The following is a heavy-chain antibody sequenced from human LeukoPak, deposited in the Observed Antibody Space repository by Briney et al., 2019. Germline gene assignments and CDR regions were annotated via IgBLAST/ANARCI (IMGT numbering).Heavy chain of an antibody. Sequence: ASVKVSCKASGYTFTSYYMHWVRQAPGQGLEWIGIINPSGGSTGYAQRFQGRVTMAGDTSTSTVYMDLSGLRSEDTAVYYCARGYDSSGYPLLDYWGQGTLVTVSS. J-gene: IGHJ4*02. CDR2: INPSGGST. CDR3: ARGYDSSGYPLLDY. CDR1: GYTFTSYY. D-gene: IGHD3-22*01. V-gene: IGHV1-46*01.